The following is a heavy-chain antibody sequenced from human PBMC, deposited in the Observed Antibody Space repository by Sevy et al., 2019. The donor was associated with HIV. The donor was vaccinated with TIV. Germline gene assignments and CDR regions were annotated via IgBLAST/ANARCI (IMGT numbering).Heavy chain of an antibody. D-gene: IGHD2-15*01. CDR2: IKSQTDGGTT. CDR3: ATAYCIGASCYSGNFDH. V-gene: IGHV3-15*01. CDR1: GFSFNNAW. Sequence: GGSLRLSCAASGFSFNNAWTRWVRQAPGKGLEWVGRIKSQTDGGTTDYAAPLQGRFSISRDDSKNTLFLQMNSLKTEDTAVYFCATAYCIGASCYSGNFDHWGQGTLVTVSS. J-gene: IGHJ4*02.